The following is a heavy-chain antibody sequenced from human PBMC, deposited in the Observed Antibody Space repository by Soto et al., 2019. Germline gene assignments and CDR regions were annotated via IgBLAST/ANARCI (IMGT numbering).Heavy chain of an antibody. CDR1: GGSISSGDYY. J-gene: IGHJ4*03. CDR3: AREGTLSGRYFDY. CDR2: IYYSGST. Sequence: SETLSLTCTVSGGSISSGDYYWSWIRHPPGKGLEWIGYIYYSGSTYYNPSLKSRVTISVDTSKNQFSLKLSSVTAADTAVYYCAREGTLSGRYFDYWGQGTTVTVSS. V-gene: IGHV4-30-4*01.